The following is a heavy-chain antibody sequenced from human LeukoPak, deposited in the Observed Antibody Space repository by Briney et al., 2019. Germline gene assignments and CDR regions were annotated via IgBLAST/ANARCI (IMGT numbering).Heavy chain of an antibody. D-gene: IGHD3-22*01. Sequence: PGGSLRLSCAASGFTFSSYDMSWVRQAPGKGLEWVSSISSSSYIYYADSVKGRFTISRDNAKNSLYLQMNSLRAEDTAVYYCARDYLKYYYDSSGYYYMGYWGQGTLVTVSS. CDR3: ARDYLKYYYDSSGYYYMGY. J-gene: IGHJ4*02. CDR2: ISSSSYI. V-gene: IGHV3-21*01. CDR1: GFTFSSYD.